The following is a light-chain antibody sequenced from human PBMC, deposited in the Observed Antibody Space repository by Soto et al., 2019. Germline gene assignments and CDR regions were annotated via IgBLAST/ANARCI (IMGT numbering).Light chain of an antibody. Sequence: QSALTQPASVSGSPGQSITISCTGSSSDIGAYDYVSWYQQHPGKAPKLMIYDVTNRPSGVSNRFSGSKSGSTASLTISGLQAWDEASYYCNSYTSSGALVFGGGTKLTVL. J-gene: IGLJ2*01. V-gene: IGLV2-14*01. CDR1: SSDIGAYDY. CDR2: DVT. CDR3: NSYTSSGALV.